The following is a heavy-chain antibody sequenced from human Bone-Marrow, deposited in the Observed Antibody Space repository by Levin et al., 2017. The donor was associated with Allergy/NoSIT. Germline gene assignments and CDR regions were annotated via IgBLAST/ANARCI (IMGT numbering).Heavy chain of an antibody. D-gene: IGHD6-19*01. Sequence: GGSLRLSCAASGFKFDDYAMEWVRQAPGKGLEWVAGISWNSGSIGYADSVKGRFTISRDNAKNSLYLEMNSLRAEDTALYYCAKDLEGAVAGQRAPRYYYYGMDVWGQGTTVTVSS. CDR3: AKDLEGAVAGQRAPRYYYYGMDV. V-gene: IGHV3-9*01. CDR1: GFKFDDYA. J-gene: IGHJ6*02. CDR2: ISWNSGSI.